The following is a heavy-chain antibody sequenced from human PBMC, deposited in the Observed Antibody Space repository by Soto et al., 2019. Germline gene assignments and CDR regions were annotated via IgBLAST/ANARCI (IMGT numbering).Heavy chain of an antibody. D-gene: IGHD3-10*01. Sequence: GESLKISCKGSGYSFTSYWIGWVRQMPWKGLEWMGIIYPGDSDTRYSPSLQGQVTISADKSISTAYLQWSSLKASDTAMYYCARNQRGGSGYYYYGMDVWGQGTTVTVSS. J-gene: IGHJ6*02. CDR2: IYPGDSDT. CDR3: ARNQRGGSGYYYYGMDV. CDR1: GYSFTSYW. V-gene: IGHV5-51*01.